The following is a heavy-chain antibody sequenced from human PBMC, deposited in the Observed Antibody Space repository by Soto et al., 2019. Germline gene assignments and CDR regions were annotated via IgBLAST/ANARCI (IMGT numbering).Heavy chain of an antibody. CDR2: IYYSGST. D-gene: IGHD3-16*02. Sequence: SETLSLTCTVSGGSISSSSYYWGWIRQPPGKGLEWIGSIYYSGSTYYNPSLKSRVTISVDTSKNQFSLKLSSVTAADTAVYYCAGKIDYIWGSYRPRILDYWGQGTLVTVSS. CDR1: GGSISSSSYY. J-gene: IGHJ4*02. CDR3: AGKIDYIWGSYRPRILDY. V-gene: IGHV4-39*01.